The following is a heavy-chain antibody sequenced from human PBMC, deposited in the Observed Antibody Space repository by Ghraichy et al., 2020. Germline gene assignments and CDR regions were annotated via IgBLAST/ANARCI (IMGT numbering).Heavy chain of an antibody. CDR1: GGSISNSYYY. J-gene: IGHJ2*01. CDR2: IFYSGTT. Sequence: SETLSLTCTVSGGSISNSYYYWGWIRQPPSKGLEWIGNIFYSGTTYYNPSLRGRVAVSVDTSKNQFFLKLSSVTAADTAVYYCASLIAASDHWYFHLWGRGTLVTVSS. CDR3: ASLIAASDHWYFHL. D-gene: IGHD6-6*01. V-gene: IGHV4-39*07.